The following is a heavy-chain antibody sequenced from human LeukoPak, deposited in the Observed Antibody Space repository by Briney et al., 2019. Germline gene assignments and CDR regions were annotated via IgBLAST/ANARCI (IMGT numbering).Heavy chain of an antibody. CDR1: GGSISSSSYY. V-gene: IGHV4-39*01. D-gene: IGHD3-22*01. Sequence: PSETLSLTCTVSGGSISSSSYYWGWIRQPPGKGLEWIGSIYYSGSTYYNPSLKSRVTISVDTSKNQFSLKLSSVTAADTAVYYCARLLPDYYDSSGYYWGQGTLVTVSP. CDR2: IYYSGST. CDR3: ARLLPDYYDSSGYY. J-gene: IGHJ4*02.